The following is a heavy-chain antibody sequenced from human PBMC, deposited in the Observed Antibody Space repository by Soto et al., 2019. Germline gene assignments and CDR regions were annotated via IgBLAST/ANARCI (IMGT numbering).Heavy chain of an antibody. CDR1: GFTFSSYG. J-gene: IGHJ6*02. V-gene: IGHV3-30*18. CDR2: ISDDGSNK. D-gene: IGHD2-2*01. Sequence: QVQLVESGGGVVQPGRSLRLSCAASGFTFSSYGMHWVRQAPGKGLEWVAVISDDGSNKYYADSVKGRFTISRDNSKNPLYLQMNSLISEDTAVYYCAKRVVPAAMGGYYGMDVWGQGTTVTVSS. CDR3: AKRVVPAAMGGYYGMDV.